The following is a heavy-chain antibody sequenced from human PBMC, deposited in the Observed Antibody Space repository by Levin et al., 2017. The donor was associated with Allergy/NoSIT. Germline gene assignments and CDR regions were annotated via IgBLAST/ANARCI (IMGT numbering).Heavy chain of an antibody. CDR2: ISSSSTYI. D-gene: IGHD3-22*01. Sequence: ASVKVSCATSGFTSSSYSMNWVRQAPGKGLEWVSSISSSSTYIYYADSVKGRFTISRDNAKNSVYLQMNSLRAEDTALYYCARVKVSYYDSSGYPNDYWGQGTLVTVSS. CDR3: ARVKVSYYDSSGYPNDY. CDR1: GFTSSSYS. V-gene: IGHV3-21*01. J-gene: IGHJ4*02.